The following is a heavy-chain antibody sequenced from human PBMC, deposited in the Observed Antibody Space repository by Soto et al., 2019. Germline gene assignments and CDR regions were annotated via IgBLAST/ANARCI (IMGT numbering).Heavy chain of an antibody. CDR2: ISPASTYI. CDR1: GLNFEKCS. D-gene: IGHD3-22*01. Sequence: PGGSLRLSCAASGLNFEKCSMNWVRQPPGKGPEWLASISPASTYIRYADSVKGRFTISRDNARNSLSLQMMILKTEDTAVYYCVRATYFSDSSGYTRCLDYWGQGTLVTVSS. V-gene: IGHV3-21*04. CDR3: VRATYFSDSSGYTRCLDY. J-gene: IGHJ4*02.